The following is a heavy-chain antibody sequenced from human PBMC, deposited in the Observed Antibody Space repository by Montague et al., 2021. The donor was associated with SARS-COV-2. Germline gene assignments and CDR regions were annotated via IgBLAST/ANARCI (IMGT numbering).Heavy chain of an antibody. D-gene: IGHD3-10*01. V-gene: IGHV4-34*01. CDR3: ARLGDGVVPSPILGVGPYYSYYYMDV. CDR1: GGSFSTYS. Sequence: SETLFLTCAVHGGSFSTYSWNWIRQPPGKGLEWIGEIHRGGSTNYNPSLKSRVTISADTSKNQFSLKLTSVAAADTAVYYCARLGDGVVPSPILGVGPYYSYYYMDVWGKGTTVTVSS. CDR2: IHRGGST. J-gene: IGHJ6*03.